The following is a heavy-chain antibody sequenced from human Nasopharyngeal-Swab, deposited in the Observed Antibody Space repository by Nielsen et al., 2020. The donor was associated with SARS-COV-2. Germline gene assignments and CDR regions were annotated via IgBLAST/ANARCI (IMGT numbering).Heavy chain of an antibody. V-gene: IGHV3-30*05. CDR2: TSFDGRNK. CDR1: GFTFRIYG. D-gene: IGHD1-26*01. J-gene: IGHJ6*03. CDR3: AKGLRVGSAYYFYYYMDV. Sequence: GESLKMSCATSGFTFRIYGMHWVRQAPGKGREWVAVTSFDGRNKSYADSVKGRFTISKDYAQNTLYPHMNSLRAEDTAVYCCAKGLRVGSAYYFYYYMDVWGKGTTVTVSS.